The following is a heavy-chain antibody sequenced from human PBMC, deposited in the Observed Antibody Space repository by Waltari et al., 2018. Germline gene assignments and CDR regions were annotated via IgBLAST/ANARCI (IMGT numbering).Heavy chain of an antibody. D-gene: IGHD2-21*01. V-gene: IGHV3-7*01. CDR2: IKDDGSEK. CDR1: GFDFKSFW. J-gene: IGHJ4*01. CDR3: QEGHYSDR. Sequence: YLVYSGGGLAQPGGSLRLACAACGFDFKSFWMTWVRQAPGRELQWVASIKDDGSEKFYVDSVRGRFTISRDNARQSVFLQMDFLSVEDTATYYCQEGHYSDRWGQGTLVTVSS.